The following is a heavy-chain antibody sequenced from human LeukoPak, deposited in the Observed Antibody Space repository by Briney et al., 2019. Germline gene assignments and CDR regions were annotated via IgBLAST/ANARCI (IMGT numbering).Heavy chain of an antibody. CDR1: GFTFDDYA. CDR2: ISWKSDRI. CDR3: AGVPRMDIAAAELDY. V-gene: IGHV3-9*01. D-gene: IGHD6-13*01. Sequence: PGGSLRLSCAASGFTFDDYAMHWVRQAPGKGLEWVSGISWKSDRIGYADSVKGRFTISRDNAKNSLYLQMNSLRAEDTALYYCAGVPRMDIAAAELDYWGQGTLVTVSS. J-gene: IGHJ4*02.